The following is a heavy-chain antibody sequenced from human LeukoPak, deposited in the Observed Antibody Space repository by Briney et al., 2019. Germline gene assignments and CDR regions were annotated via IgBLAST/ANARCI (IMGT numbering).Heavy chain of an antibody. V-gene: IGHV3-23*01. CDR3: AKKRDILTGYYDY. CDR1: GFTFSSYG. Sequence: PGRSLRLSCAASGFTFSSYGMHWVRQAPGKGLEWVSAISGSGGSTYYADSVKGRFTISRDNSKNTLYLQMNSLRAEDTAVYYCAKKRDILTGYYDYWGQGTLVTVSS. D-gene: IGHD3-9*01. J-gene: IGHJ4*02. CDR2: ISGSGGST.